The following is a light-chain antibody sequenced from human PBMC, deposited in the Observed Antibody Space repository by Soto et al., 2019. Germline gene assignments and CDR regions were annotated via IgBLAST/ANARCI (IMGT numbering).Light chain of an antibody. CDR3: QQYGDSRT. V-gene: IGKV3-20*01. J-gene: IGKJ1*01. CDR2: GAS. CDR1: QTVSSSY. Sequence: ESVLSQSPGTLSLSPGERATLSCRASQTVSSSYLAWYQQKPGQAPRLLIYGASSRATGIPDRFSGSGSGTDFTLTISRLEPEDFAVYYCQQYGDSRTFGQGPRWIS.